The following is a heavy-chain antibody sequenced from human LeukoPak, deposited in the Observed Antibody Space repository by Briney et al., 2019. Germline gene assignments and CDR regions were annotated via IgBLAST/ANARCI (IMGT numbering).Heavy chain of an antibody. V-gene: IGHV4-59*01. D-gene: IGHD1-26*01. J-gene: IGHJ4*02. CDR1: GGSISSYY. CDR2: IYYSGST. Sequence: SETLSLTCTVSGGSISSYYWSWIRQPPGKGLEWIGYIYYSGSTNYNPSLKSRVTISVDTSKNQFSLKLSSVTAADTAVYYCARGREWEPKVSDYWGQGTLVTVSS. CDR3: ARGREWEPKVSDY.